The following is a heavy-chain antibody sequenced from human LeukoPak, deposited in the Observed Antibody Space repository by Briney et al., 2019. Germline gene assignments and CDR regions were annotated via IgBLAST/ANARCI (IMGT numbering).Heavy chain of an antibody. CDR3: ARGPDCSGGSCYSVGFDY. V-gene: IGHV3-21*01. CDR1: GFTFSSYS. Sequence: GGSLRLSCAASGFTFSSYSMNWVRQAPGKGLEWVSSISSSSSYIYYADSAKGRFTISRDNAKHPLYLQMNSLRAEDTAVYYCARGPDCSGGSCYSVGFDYWGQGTLVTVSS. D-gene: IGHD2-15*01. CDR2: ISSSSSYI. J-gene: IGHJ4*02.